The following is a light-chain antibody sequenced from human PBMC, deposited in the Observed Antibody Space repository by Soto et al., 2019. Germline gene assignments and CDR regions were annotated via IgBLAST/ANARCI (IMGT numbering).Light chain of an antibody. V-gene: IGKV3-11*01. CDR3: QKRNTWPRT. CDR1: QSISSP. CDR2: DAS. J-gene: IGKJ4*01. Sequence: EIVLTQSPATLSLSPGERAALSCRATQSISSPLAWYQQKPGQAPRLPIYDASNRATCITARFSGSGSGTEFTLTISSLETEDFGVYSCQKRNTWPRTFGGGNKVEIK.